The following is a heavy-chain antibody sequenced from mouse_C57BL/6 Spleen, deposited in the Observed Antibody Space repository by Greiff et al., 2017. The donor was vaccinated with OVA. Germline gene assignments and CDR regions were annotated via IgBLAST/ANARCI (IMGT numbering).Heavy chain of an antibody. D-gene: IGHD2-1*01. V-gene: IGHV1-18*01. CDR1: GYTFTDYN. Sequence: EVKLVESGPELVKPGASVKIPCKASGYTFTDYNMDWVKQSHGKSLEWIGDINPNNGGTIYNQKFKGKATLTVDKSSSTAYMELRSLTSEDTAGYYCARKGYGNYDYFDYWGQGTTLTVSS. CDR3: ARKGYGNYDYFDY. J-gene: IGHJ2*01. CDR2: INPNNGGT.